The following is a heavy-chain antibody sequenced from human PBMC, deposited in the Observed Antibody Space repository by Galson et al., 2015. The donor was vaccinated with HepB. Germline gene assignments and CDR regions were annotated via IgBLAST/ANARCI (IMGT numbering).Heavy chain of an antibody. CDR1: GGSISSSNW. V-gene: IGHV4-4*02. CDR2: IYHSGST. D-gene: IGHD3-22*01. Sequence: SETLSLTCAVSGGSISSSNWWSWARQPPGKGLEWIGEIYHSGSTNYNPSLKSRFTISVDKSKNQFSLKLSSVTAADTAVYYCARDSYYDSSGYYYFDYWGQGTLVTVSS. J-gene: IGHJ4*02. CDR3: ARDSYYDSSGYYYFDY.